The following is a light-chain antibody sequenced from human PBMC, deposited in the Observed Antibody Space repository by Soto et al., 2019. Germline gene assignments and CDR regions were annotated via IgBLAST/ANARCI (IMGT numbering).Light chain of an antibody. CDR2: DVS. CDR3: SSYTRIRTRLYV. V-gene: IGLV2-14*01. J-gene: IGLJ1*01. Sequence: QSALTQPASVSGSPGQSITISCTGTSSDVGGYNYVSWYPQHPGKAPKLMIYDVSNRPPGVSNRFYGSKSGNTASLTISGLQAEDEADYYCSSYTRIRTRLYVLGTGTKLTV. CDR1: SSDVGGYNY.